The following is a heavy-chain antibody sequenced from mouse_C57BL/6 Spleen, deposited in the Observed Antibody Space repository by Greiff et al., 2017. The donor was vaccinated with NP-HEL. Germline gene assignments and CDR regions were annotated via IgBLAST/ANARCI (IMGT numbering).Heavy chain of an antibody. CDR2: IFPGSGST. CDR1: GYTFTDYY. CDR3: ARDSIVTPNWFAY. Sequence: VQLQQSGPELVKPGASVKISCKASGYTFTDYYINWVKQRPGQGLEWIGWIFPGSGSTYYNEKFKGKATLTVDKSSSTAYMLLSSLTSEDSAVYFCARDSIVTPNWFAYWGQGTLVTVSA. V-gene: IGHV1-75*01. D-gene: IGHD2-5*01. J-gene: IGHJ3*01.